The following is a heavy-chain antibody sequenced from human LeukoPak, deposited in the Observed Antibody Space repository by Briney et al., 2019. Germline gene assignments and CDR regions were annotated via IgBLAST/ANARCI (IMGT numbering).Heavy chain of an antibody. CDR3: ARNRYCTYGGCYLFDP. J-gene: IGHJ5*02. Sequence: PSQTLSLTCTVSGGSISSGSYYWSWIRQPAGKGLEWIGRIYTSGSTNYNPSLKSRVTISVDTSKNQFSPKLSSVTAADTAVYYCARNRYCTYGGCYLFDPWGQGTLVTVSS. D-gene: IGHD2-8*01. V-gene: IGHV4-61*02. CDR2: IYTSGST. CDR1: GGSISSGSYY.